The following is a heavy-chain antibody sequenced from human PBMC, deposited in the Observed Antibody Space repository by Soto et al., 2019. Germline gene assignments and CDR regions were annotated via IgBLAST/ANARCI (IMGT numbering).Heavy chain of an antibody. J-gene: IGHJ4*02. CDR2: VYNSGST. CDR1: GGSITSYN. D-gene: IGHD3-22*01. Sequence: SQTLSLTCTVSGGSITSYNWNWLRQPPGKALEWIGYVYNSGSTYYNPSLKSRVTVSVDTSKNQFSLKLSSVTAADTAVYYCAREYYYDSSGFDYWGQGNLVTGSS. V-gene: IGHV4-59*12. CDR3: AREYYYDSSGFDY.